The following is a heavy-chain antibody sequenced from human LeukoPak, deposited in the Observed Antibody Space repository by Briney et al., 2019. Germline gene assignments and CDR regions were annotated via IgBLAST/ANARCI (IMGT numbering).Heavy chain of an antibody. D-gene: IGHD6-25*01. CDR2: INHSGST. Sequence: SETLSLTCAVYGGSFSGYYWSWIRQPPGKGLEWIGEINHSGSTNYNPSLKSRVTISVDTSKNQFSLKLSSVTAADTAVYYCARGTRIAAAHWYFDLWGRGTLVTVSS. J-gene: IGHJ2*01. CDR3: ARGTRIAAAHWYFDL. CDR1: GGSFSGYY. V-gene: IGHV4-34*01.